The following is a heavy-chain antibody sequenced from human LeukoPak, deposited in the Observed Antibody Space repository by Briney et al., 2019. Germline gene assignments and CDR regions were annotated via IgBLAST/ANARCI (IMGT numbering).Heavy chain of an antibody. V-gene: IGHV4-34*04. D-gene: IGHD2/OR15-2a*01. CDR1: GASFSGYY. J-gene: IGHJ4*02. CDR2: TNHSGST. Sequence: SQTLSLTCAVYGASFSGYYWSWIRQPPRNGLEWIGETNHSGSTNNNPSPKTQAPISVDTSKNQFSLKLSSVTAADTAVYYCARALSTALYYYFDYWGQGTLVTVSS. CDR3: ARALSTALYYYFDY.